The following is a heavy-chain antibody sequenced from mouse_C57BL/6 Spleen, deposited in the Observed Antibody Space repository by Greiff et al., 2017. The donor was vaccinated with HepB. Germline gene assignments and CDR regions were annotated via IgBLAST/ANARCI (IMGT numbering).Heavy chain of an antibody. J-gene: IGHJ1*03. Sequence: EVQLVESGGGLVQPKGSLKLSCAASGFSFNTYAMNWVRQAPGKGLEWVARIRSKSNNYATYYADSVKDRFTISRDDSESMLYLQMNNLKTEDTAMYYCVRLHYYGSRGGYFDVWGTGTTVTVSS. CDR2: IRSKSNNYAT. CDR1: GFSFNTYA. V-gene: IGHV10-1*01. D-gene: IGHD1-1*01. CDR3: VRLHYYGSRGGYFDV.